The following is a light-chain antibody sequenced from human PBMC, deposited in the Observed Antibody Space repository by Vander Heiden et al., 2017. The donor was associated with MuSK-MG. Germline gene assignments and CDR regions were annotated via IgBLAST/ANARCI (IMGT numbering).Light chain of an antibody. Sequence: SYQLPQPPSVPVSPGQTASITCSGYKLGDKYACWYQQKPGQSPVLVIYQDSKRPSGIPERFSGSNSGNTATLTISGTQAMDEADYYCQAWDSSTVVFGGGTKLTVL. CDR2: QDS. CDR3: QAWDSSTVV. V-gene: IGLV3-1*01. CDR1: KLGDKY. J-gene: IGLJ2*01.